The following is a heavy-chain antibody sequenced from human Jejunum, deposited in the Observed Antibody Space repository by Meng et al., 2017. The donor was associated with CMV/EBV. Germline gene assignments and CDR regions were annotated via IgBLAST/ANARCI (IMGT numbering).Heavy chain of an antibody. Sequence: FDVNWVRPAPGPGLEWMGWMSPMNCDIGYRKRSQGSLTMASAISKTTFYMEMSGLRSQDSAVYYCGRGRFGARGSNYYYYGVDFWGQGTTVTVSS. CDR3: GRGRFGARGSNYYYYGVDF. V-gene: IGHV1-8*01. CDR2: MSPMNCDI. D-gene: IGHD3-10*01. CDR1: FD. J-gene: IGHJ6*02.